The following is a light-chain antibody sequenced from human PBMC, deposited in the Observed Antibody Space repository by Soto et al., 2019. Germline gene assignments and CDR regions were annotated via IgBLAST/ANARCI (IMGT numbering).Light chain of an antibody. V-gene: IGKV3-11*01. CDR1: QSISSY. Sequence: EIVLTQSPATLSLSPGERATLSCRASQSISSYLAWNQQKPGQAPRLLIYDASNRATDIPARFSGGGTGTEFTLTISGLEPEDVAVYYCQQRSSWAPTVGGGTKVEIK. J-gene: IGKJ4*01. CDR3: QQRSSWAPT. CDR2: DAS.